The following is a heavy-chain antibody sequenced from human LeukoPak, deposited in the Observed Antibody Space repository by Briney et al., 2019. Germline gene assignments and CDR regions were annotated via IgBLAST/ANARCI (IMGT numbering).Heavy chain of an antibody. D-gene: IGHD2-2*01. J-gene: IGHJ4*02. CDR1: GYTFTNYA. V-gene: IGHV1-3*01. Sequence: ASVKVSCKASGYTFTNYAVHWVRQAPGQRLEWMGWINAGNGKTNYSQKFQVRVTLTRDTSASTVYMELSSLRSEDTAVYYCARDCQYCSNTNCRCCWGQGTLVTVSS. CDR3: ARDCQYCSNTNCRCC. CDR2: INAGNGKT.